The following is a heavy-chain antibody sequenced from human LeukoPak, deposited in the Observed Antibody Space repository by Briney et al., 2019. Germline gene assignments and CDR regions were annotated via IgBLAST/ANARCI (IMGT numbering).Heavy chain of an antibody. CDR2: IYYSGST. V-gene: IGHV4-59*08. CDR3: ARGIDSSGYYLDDAFDI. CDR1: GGSISSYY. D-gene: IGHD3-22*01. Sequence: SETLSLTCTVSGGSISSYYWSWIRQPPGKGLEWIGYIYYSGSTYYNPSLKSRVTISVDTSKNQFSLKLSSVTAADTAVYYCARGIDSSGYYLDDAFDIWGQGTMVTVSS. J-gene: IGHJ3*02.